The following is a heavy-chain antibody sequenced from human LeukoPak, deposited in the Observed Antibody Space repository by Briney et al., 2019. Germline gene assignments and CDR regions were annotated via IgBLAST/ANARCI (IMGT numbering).Heavy chain of an antibody. J-gene: IGHJ4*02. CDR3: VRESGSVTSEVDFDY. CDR1: GFTFSSYW. CDR2: IRQDGSQK. D-gene: IGHD4-17*01. V-gene: IGHV3-7*01. Sequence: PGGSLRLSCAASGFTFSSYWMSWVRQAPGKGLEWVATIRQDGSQKYYVDSVKGRFTISRDNAKNSLYLQMNSLRAEDTAVYYCVRESGSVTSEVDFDYWGQGTLVTVSS.